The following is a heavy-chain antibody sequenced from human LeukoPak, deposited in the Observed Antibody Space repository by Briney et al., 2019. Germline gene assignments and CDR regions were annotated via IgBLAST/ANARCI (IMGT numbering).Heavy chain of an antibody. Sequence: QPGGSLRLSCADSGFNVSSNCMSWVRQAPGKGLEWVSFIYSGRRTYYADSVKGRFTISRDNSKNTLYLQMNSLRAEDTAVYYCAKFGQQQLVLDYWGQGTLVTVSS. CDR3: AKFGQQQLVLDY. J-gene: IGHJ4*02. CDR1: GFNVSSNC. V-gene: IGHV3-53*01. D-gene: IGHD6-13*01. CDR2: IYSGRRT.